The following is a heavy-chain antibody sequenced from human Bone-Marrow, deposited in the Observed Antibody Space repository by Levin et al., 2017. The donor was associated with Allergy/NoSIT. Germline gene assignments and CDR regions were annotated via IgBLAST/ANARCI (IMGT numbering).Heavy chain of an antibody. Sequence: GGSLRLSCAASGFTFSSYAMSWVRQAPGKGLEWVSAISGSGGSTYYADSVKGRFTISRDNSKNTLYLQMNSLRAEDTAVYYCAKPLFYGDYGKEFDYWGQGTLVTVSS. J-gene: IGHJ4*02. CDR3: AKPLFYGDYGKEFDY. V-gene: IGHV3-23*01. D-gene: IGHD4-17*01. CDR2: ISGSGGST. CDR1: GFTFSSYA.